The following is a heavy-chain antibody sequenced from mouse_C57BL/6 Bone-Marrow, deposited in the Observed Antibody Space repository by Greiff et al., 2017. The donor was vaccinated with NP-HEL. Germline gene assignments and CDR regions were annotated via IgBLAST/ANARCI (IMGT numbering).Heavy chain of an antibody. V-gene: IGHV1-22*01. CDR3: ARPQATPYAMDY. J-gene: IGHJ4*01. D-gene: IGHD3-2*02. Sequence: LVKPGASVKMSCKASGYTFTDYNMHWVKQSHGKSLEWIGYINPNNGGTSYNQKFKGKATLTVNKSSSTAYMELRSLTSEDSAVYYCARPQATPYAMDYWGQGTSVTVSS. CDR2: INPNNGGT. CDR1: GYTFTDYN.